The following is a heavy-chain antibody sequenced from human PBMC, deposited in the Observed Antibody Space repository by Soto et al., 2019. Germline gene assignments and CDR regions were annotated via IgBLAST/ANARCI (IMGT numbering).Heavy chain of an antibody. D-gene: IGHD3-10*01. CDR3: ARDDEYSGNGMDV. CDR1: GFTFSNYG. J-gene: IGHJ6*02. Sequence: QVQLVESGGGVVQPGRSLTLSCAASGFTFSNYGMHWVRQAPGKGLEWVAVILNDGSNRYHADSVKDRFTIYRDNSKNTLYLQMNSLRGEDTAVYYCARDDEYSGNGMDVWGQGTTVTVS. V-gene: IGHV3-33*01. CDR2: ILNDGSNR.